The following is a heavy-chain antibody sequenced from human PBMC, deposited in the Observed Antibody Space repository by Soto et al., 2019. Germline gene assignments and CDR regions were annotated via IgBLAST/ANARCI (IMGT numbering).Heavy chain of an antibody. CDR2: IYYSGST. Sequence: PSETLSLTCTVSGGSISSCDYYWSWIRQPPGKGLEWIGYIYYSGSTYYNPSLKSRVTISVDTSKNQFSLKLSSVTAADTAVYYCAHYRSGRAFYVWGQGTMVTVSS. CDR1: GGSISSCDYY. CDR3: AHYRSGRAFYV. D-gene: IGHD3-3*01. V-gene: IGHV4-30-4*01. J-gene: IGHJ3*01.